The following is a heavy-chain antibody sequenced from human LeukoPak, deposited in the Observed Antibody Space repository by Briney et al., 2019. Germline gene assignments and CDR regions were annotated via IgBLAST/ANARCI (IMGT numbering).Heavy chain of an antibody. CDR2: ISGDGGST. J-gene: IGHJ4*02. D-gene: IGHD6-19*01. Sequence: GGSLRLSCAGSGFTFDDYAMHWVRQAPGKGLEWVSLISGDGGSTYYADSVKGRFTISRDNSKNSLYLQMSSLRIEDTALYYCAKGRGDFSGWFFWGQGTLVTVSS. CDR3: AKGRGDFSGWFF. CDR1: GFTFDDYA. V-gene: IGHV3-43*02.